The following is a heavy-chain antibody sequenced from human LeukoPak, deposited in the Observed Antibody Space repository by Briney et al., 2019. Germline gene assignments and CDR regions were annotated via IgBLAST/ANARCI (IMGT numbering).Heavy chain of an antibody. V-gene: IGHV3-33*01. J-gene: IGHJ4*02. CDR3: ARDAYYGSGSSFDY. CDR2: IWYDGSNK. CDR1: GFTFSSYG. D-gene: IGHD3-10*01. Sequence: GGPLRLSCAASGFTFSSYGMHWVRQAPGKGLEWVAVIWYDGSNKYYADSVKGRFTISRDNSKNTLYLQMNSLRAEDTAVYYCARDAYYGSGSSFDYWGQGTLVTVSS.